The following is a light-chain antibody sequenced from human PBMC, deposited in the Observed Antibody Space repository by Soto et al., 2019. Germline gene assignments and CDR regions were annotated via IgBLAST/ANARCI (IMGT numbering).Light chain of an antibody. CDR2: GAS. CDR1: QSVSSSY. Sequence: EIVLTQSPGTLSLSPGERATLSCLASQSVSSSYLAWYQQKPGQAPRLLIYGASSRATGIPDRFSGSGSVTDFTLTISRLEPEDFAVYFCQQYGSSPRTFGQGTKVDI. V-gene: IGKV3-20*01. CDR3: QQYGSSPRT. J-gene: IGKJ1*01.